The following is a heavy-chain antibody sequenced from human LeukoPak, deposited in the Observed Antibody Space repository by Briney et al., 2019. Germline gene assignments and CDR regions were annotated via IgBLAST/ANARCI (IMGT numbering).Heavy chain of an antibody. Sequence: ASVKVSCKASGYTFTSYYMHWVRQAPGQGLEWMGLINPSGGSTSYAQKFQGRVTMTRDTSTSTVYMELSSLRSEDTAVYYCARADHYYDSSGYPLGDIWGQGTMVTVSS. CDR2: INPSGGST. D-gene: IGHD3-22*01. CDR1: GYTFTSYY. CDR3: ARADHYYDSSGYPLGDI. J-gene: IGHJ3*02. V-gene: IGHV1-46*01.